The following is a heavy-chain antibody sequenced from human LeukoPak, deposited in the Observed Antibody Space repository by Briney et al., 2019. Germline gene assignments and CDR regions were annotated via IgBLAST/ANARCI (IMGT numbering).Heavy chain of an antibody. J-gene: IGHJ4*02. Sequence: GGSLRLSCAASGFTFSSYAMHWVRQAPGKGLEWVAVISYDGSNKYYADSVKGRFTISRDNSKNTLYLQMNSLRAGDTAAYYCARGYDILTGYYLPLDYWGQGTLVTVSS. CDR2: ISYDGSNK. CDR3: ARGYDILTGYYLPLDY. CDR1: GFTFSSYA. V-gene: IGHV3-30-3*01. D-gene: IGHD3-9*01.